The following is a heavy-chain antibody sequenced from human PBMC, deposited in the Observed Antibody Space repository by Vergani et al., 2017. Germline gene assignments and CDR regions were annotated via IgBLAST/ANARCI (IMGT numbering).Heavy chain of an antibody. CDR2: ISWNSGSI. J-gene: IGHJ5*02. D-gene: IGHD6-13*01. V-gene: IGHV3-9*01. Sequence: VQLVESGGGVVQPGRSLRLSCAASGFTFSSYGMHWVRQAPGKGLEWVSGISWNSGSIGYADSVKGRFTISRDNAKNSLYLQMNSLRAEDTALYYCAKDSSSWSYNWFDPWGQGTLVTVSS. CDR3: AKDSSSWSYNWFDP. CDR1: GFTFSSYG.